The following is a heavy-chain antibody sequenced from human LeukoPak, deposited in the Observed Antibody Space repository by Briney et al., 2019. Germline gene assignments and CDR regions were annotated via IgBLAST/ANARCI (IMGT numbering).Heavy chain of an antibody. CDR3: AKDFVRYNIQFDY. V-gene: IGHV3-23*01. J-gene: IGHJ4*02. D-gene: IGHD1-14*01. Sequence: GGSLRLSCTASGLSFGFYAMSWVRQAPGKGLEWVSSISGGGAGTYYADSVRGRFTISRDNSKNTLYLQMDSLRAEDTALYYCAKDFVRYNIQFDYWGQGALVTVSS. CDR2: ISGGGAGT. CDR1: GLSFGFYA.